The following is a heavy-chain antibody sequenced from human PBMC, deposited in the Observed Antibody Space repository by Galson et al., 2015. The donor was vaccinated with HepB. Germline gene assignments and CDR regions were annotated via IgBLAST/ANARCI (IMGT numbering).Heavy chain of an antibody. V-gene: IGHV4-31*03. CDR1: GASISSGAYF. CDR2: TYYSGTT. J-gene: IGHJ4*02. Sequence: TLSLTCTVSGASISSGAYFWSWIRQHPGTGLEWIGYTYYSGTTYYNPSLKSRLTISLDTSENQFSLKLTSVAAADTALYYCATGRAPDHSLFDSWGQGTLVTVSS. CDR3: ATGRAPDHSLFDS. D-gene: IGHD2-15*01.